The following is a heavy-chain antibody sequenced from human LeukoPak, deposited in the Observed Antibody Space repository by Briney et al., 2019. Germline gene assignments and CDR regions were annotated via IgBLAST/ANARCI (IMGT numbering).Heavy chain of an antibody. CDR2: TNNEGTSQ. Sequence: GGSLRLSCAASGFTFRNYWMHWVRQAPGKGLVWVSYTNNEGTSQYYADFVKGRFTISRDNAKNTVDLQMNSLSVEDTAVYYCVRGSGGFDYWGQGSLVTVSS. CDR3: VRGSGGFDY. J-gene: IGHJ4*02. D-gene: IGHD6-19*01. V-gene: IGHV3-74*01. CDR1: GFTFRNYW.